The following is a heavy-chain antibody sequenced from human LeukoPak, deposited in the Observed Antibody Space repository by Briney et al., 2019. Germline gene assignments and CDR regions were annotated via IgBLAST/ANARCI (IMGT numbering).Heavy chain of an antibody. CDR1: GFNFSNCA. Sequence: GGSLRLSCAASGFNFSNCAMSWVREAPGKGLEWVSAISGTGSSTHYADSVKGRFTISRDNSKNTLYLQMDSLRAEDTAEYYCAKGVGQRLVLEIGDIWGQGTLVTVSS. V-gene: IGHV3-23*01. CDR2: ISGTGSST. D-gene: IGHD6-13*01. CDR3: AKGVGQRLVLEIGDI. J-gene: IGHJ4*02.